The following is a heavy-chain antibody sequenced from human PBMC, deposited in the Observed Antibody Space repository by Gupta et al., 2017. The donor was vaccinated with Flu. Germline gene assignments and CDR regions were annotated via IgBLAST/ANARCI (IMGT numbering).Heavy chain of an antibody. J-gene: IGHJ6*02. CDR3: ARDLGEGYYYSMDV. CDR2: ISSTSSFI. V-gene: IGHV3-21*01. Sequence: EGQLVESGGGLARPGGSLGLSGAASGFTFTYYTLHLARQAPGKGLEWVSSISSTSSFIYYADSLKGRFTISRDNTKSSLYLQMNSLRAEDTAVYYCARDLGEGYYYSMDVWGPGTTVTVSS. CDR1: GFTFTYYT.